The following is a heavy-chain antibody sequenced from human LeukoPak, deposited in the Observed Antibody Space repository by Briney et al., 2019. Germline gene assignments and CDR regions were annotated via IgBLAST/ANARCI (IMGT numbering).Heavy chain of an antibody. D-gene: IGHD3-3*01. CDR2: IVLGAGNT. J-gene: IGHJ5*02. CDR3: AAQRGASLHDFCSTRPFDP. CDR1: GFTFPNSA. Sequence: TSVKVSCKASGFTFPNSAMQWVRQARGQRLEWIGWIVLGAGNTVYSHKFHDRVTITRDVSTNTVYMELDSLGSENTAVYYDAAQRGASLHDFCSTRPFDPRGQGTLVTVSS. V-gene: IGHV1-58*02.